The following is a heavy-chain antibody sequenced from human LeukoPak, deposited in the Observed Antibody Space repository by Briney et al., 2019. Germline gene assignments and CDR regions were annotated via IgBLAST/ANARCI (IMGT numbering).Heavy chain of an antibody. CDR1: GFTFTDYY. J-gene: IGHJ5*02. Sequence: GGSLRLSCAASGFTFTDYYMSSIRQAPGKGLEWDSYIISSGSTISYAASVKGRFSISRDNAKNSLSLKMNSVRDDDTAVYEGAREDGSYHNWFDPWGQGTLVTVSS. CDR2: IISSGSTI. V-gene: IGHV3-11*01. D-gene: IGHD1-26*01. CDR3: AREDGSYHNWFDP.